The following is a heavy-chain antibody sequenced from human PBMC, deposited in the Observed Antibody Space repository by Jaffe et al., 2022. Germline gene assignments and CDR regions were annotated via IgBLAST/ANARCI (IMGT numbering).Heavy chain of an antibody. J-gene: IGHJ4*02. Sequence: QVQLVESGGGVVQPGGSLRLSCAASGFTLGSYAMHWVRQVPGKGLEWVALIRSDGSNKHYADSVKDRFTISRDNSMNRLYLQMDSLRGEDTALYYCAKALSENGYFFDYCGQGTLVTVSS. V-gene: IGHV3-30*02. CDR1: GFTLGSYA. CDR3: AKALSENGYFFDY. CDR2: IRSDGSNK. D-gene: IGHD2-8*01.